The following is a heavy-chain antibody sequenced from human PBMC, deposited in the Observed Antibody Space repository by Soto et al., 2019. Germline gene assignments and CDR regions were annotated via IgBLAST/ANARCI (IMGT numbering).Heavy chain of an antibody. CDR3: ARVAYTEASYYYYGMDV. CDR1: GGSFSGYY. J-gene: IGHJ6*02. Sequence: SETLSLTCAVYGGSFSGYYWSWIRQPPGKGLEWIGEINHSGSTNYNPSLKSRVTISVDTSKNQFSLKLSSVTAADTAVYYCARVAYTEASYYYYGMDVWGQGATVTVSS. D-gene: IGHD2-2*02. CDR2: INHSGST. V-gene: IGHV4-34*01.